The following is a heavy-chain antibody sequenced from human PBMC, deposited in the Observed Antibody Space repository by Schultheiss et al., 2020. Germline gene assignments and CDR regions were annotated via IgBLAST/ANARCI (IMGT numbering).Heavy chain of an antibody. D-gene: IGHD6-6*01. Sequence: GSLRLSCTVSGGSISSYYWSWIRQPPGKGLEWIGYIYYSGSTNYNPSLKSRVTISVDTSKNQFSLKLSSVTAADTAVYYCARARPYSSSPLGSVMDVWGQGTTVTVSS. V-gene: IGHV4-59*01. CDR1: GGSISSYY. CDR3: ARARPYSSSPLGSVMDV. J-gene: IGHJ6*02. CDR2: IYYSGST.